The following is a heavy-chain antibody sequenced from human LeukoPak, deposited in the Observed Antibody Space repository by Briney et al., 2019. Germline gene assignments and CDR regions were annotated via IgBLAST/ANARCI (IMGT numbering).Heavy chain of an antibody. J-gene: IGHJ4*02. CDR1: GYTFTNYY. D-gene: IGHD6-19*01. V-gene: IGHV1-2*02. Sequence: GASVKVSCKASGYTFTNYYMHWVRQAPGQGLEWMGWINPNSGGTNYAQKFQGRVTMTRDTSISTAYMELSRLRSDDTAVYYCARTLYSSGWYDYWGQGTLVTVSS. CDR3: ARTLYSSGWYDY. CDR2: INPNSGGT.